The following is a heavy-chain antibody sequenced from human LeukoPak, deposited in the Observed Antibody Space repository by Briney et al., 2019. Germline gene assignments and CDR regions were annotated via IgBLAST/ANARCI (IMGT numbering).Heavy chain of an antibody. D-gene: IGHD3-22*01. V-gene: IGHV5-51*01. CDR1: GYSFTNYW. J-gene: IGHJ4*02. Sequence: GESLKISCKGSGYSFTNYWIGWVRQMPGKGLEWMGIIYPGDSDTRYSPSFQGQVTISADKSISTAYLQWSSLKASDTAMYYCARGGYYYDSSGYYYFPSDFDYWGQGTLVTVSS. CDR3: ARGGYYYDSSGYYYFPSDFDY. CDR2: IYPGDSDT.